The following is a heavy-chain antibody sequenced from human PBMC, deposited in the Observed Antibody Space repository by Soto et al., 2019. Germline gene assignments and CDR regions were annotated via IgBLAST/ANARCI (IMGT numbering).Heavy chain of an antibody. J-gene: IGHJ4*02. CDR1: GYTFTSYG. V-gene: IGHV1-3*01. Sequence: QVQLVQSGAEVKKPGASVRVSCKASGYTFTSYGVNWVRQAPGRRLEWMGWINPGNGKTKYSQKVQGRLIITRDTSASTAYMQLSSLTSEDTAIYYCARGGYFDSSGYLGYWGQGTLVTVSS. D-gene: IGHD3-22*01. CDR2: INPGNGKT. CDR3: ARGGYFDSSGYLGY.